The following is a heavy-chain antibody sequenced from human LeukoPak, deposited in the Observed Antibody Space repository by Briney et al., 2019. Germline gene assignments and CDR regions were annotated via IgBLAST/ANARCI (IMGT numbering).Heavy chain of an antibody. Sequence: EGSLRLSCACSGLTFSSYDMNWVRQAPGKGLEGVSSISSRSTSIYYADSVKRRFTVSRDNAKNSLYLLMNSLRAEDTAVYWCARDYIAYDPLDYWGQGTLVTVSS. CDR3: ARDYIAYDPLDY. V-gene: IGHV3-21*01. CDR2: ISSRSTSI. J-gene: IGHJ4*02. CDR1: GLTFSSYD. D-gene: IGHD3-3*01.